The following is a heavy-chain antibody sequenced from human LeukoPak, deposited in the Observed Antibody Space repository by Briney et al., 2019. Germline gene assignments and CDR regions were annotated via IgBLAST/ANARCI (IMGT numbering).Heavy chain of an antibody. Sequence: SETLSLTCTVSGGSISSYYWSWIRQPPGKGLEWIGYIYYSGSTNYNPSLKSRVTISVDTSKNQFSLKLSSVTAADTALYYCARGPNHYYYMDFWGTGTTVSVSS. CDR2: IYYSGST. J-gene: IGHJ6*03. D-gene: IGHD2-8*01. CDR1: GGSISSYY. V-gene: IGHV4-59*01. CDR3: ARGPNHYYYMDF.